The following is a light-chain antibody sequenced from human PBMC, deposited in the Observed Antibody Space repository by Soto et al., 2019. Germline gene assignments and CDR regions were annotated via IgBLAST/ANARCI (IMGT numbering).Light chain of an antibody. J-gene: IGKJ5*01. CDR3: QYRSNWPIT. V-gene: IGKV3-11*01. Sequence: EIVFTQSASTLSLSPGERATLSCRASQCISSYLAWYQQKPGQAPRLLIYEASNRATGIPARFSGSGSGTDFTLTISSLEPEDFAVYYCQYRSNWPITFGQGTRLEIK. CDR2: EAS. CDR1: QCISSY.